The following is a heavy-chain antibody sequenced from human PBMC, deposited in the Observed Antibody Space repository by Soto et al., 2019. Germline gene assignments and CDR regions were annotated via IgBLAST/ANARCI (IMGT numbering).Heavy chain of an antibody. CDR2: IYSGGST. CDR3: ARVQEGYDFWSGYNPIYYYYYYMDV. J-gene: IGHJ6*03. V-gene: IGHV3-66*01. CDR1: GFTVSSNY. Sequence: PGGSLRLSCAASGFTVSSNYMSWVRQAPGKGLEWVSVIYSGGSTYYADSVKGRFTISRDNSKNTLYLQMNSLRAEDTAVYYCARVQEGYDFWSGYNPIYYYYYYMDVWGKGTTVTVSS. D-gene: IGHD3-3*01.